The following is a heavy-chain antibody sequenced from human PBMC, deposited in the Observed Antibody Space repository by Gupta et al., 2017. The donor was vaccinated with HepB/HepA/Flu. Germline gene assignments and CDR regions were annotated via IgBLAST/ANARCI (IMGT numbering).Heavy chain of an antibody. CDR1: GFTFRSYW. J-gene: IGHJ5*02. D-gene: IGHD1-26*01. CDR2: IKQDGSEK. CDR3: ARRVGATIHTRLYNWFDP. V-gene: IGHV3-7*01. Sequence: EVQLVESGGGLVQPGGSLRLSCAASGFTFRSYWMSWVRQAPGKGLEWVANIKQDGSEKYYVDSVKGRFTISRDNAKNSLYLQMNSLRAEDTAVYYCARRVGATIHTRLYNWFDPWGQGTLVTVSS.